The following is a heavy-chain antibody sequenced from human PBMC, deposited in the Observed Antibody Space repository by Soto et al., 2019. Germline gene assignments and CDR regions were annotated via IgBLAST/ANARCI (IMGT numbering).Heavy chain of an antibody. CDR1: GFTFSSYS. Sequence: GGSLRLSCAASGFTFSSYSMNWVRQAPGKGLEWVSSISSSSSYIYYADSVMGRFTISRDNAKNSLYLQMNSLRAEDTAVYYCAREGVGPYYYYGMDVWGQGTTVTVSS. CDR3: AREGVGPYYYYGMDV. V-gene: IGHV3-21*01. CDR2: ISSSSSYI. J-gene: IGHJ6*02. D-gene: IGHD2-15*01.